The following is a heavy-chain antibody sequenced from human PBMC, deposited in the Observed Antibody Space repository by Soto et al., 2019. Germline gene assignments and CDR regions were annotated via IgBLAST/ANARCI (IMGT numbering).Heavy chain of an antibody. V-gene: IGHV1-24*01. CDR3: ATGGVSYAKHRYYYYYYGMDV. CDR1: GYTLTELS. J-gene: IGHJ6*02. CDR2: FDPEDGET. D-gene: IGHD1-26*01. Sequence: ASVKVSCKVSGYTLTELSMHWVRQAPGKGLEWMGGFDPEDGETIYAQKFHGRVTMTEDTSTDTAYMELSSLRSEDTAVYYCATGGVSYAKHRYYYYYYGMDVWRQRTTVTVAS.